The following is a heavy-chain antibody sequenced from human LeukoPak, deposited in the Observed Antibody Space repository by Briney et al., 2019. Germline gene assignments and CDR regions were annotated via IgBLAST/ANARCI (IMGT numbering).Heavy chain of an antibody. CDR2: ISYDGSNK. J-gene: IGHJ5*02. V-gene: IGHV3-30-3*01. CDR3: ARDRVVGATGCCWLDP. D-gene: IGHD1-26*01. CDR1: GFTFSSYA. Sequence: PGGSLRLSCAASGFTFSSYAMHWVRQAPGKGLEWVAVISYDGSNKYYADSVKGRFTISRDNSKNTLYLQMNSLRAEDTAVYYCARDRVVGATGCCWLDPWGQGTLVTVSS.